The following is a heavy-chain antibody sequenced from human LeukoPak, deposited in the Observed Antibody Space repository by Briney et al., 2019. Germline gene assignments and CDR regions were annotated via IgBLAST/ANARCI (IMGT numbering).Heavy chain of an antibody. CDR3: AKDDGGYTAMVILDY. J-gene: IGHJ4*02. V-gene: IGHV3-23*01. D-gene: IGHD5-18*01. CDR1: GFAFSSYA. Sequence: GGSLRLSCAASGFAFSSYAMSWVRQAPGKGLEWVSAISGSGGSTYYADSVKGRFTISRDNSKNTLYLQMNSLRAEDTAVYYCAKDDGGYTAMVILDYWGQGTLVTVSS. CDR2: ISGSGGST.